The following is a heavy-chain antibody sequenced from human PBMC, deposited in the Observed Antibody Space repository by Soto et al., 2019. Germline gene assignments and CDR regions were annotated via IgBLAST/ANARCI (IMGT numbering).Heavy chain of an antibody. CDR3: TSRRDWTAVDPLDY. Sequence: GGSLRLSCAASGFTFSDSGMHLVRQASGKGLEWVGRIRNKGNNYATAYTASVKGRFTISRDDSKNTVYLQMNSLKIDDTAVYYCTSRRDWTAVDPLDYWGLGTLVTVSS. CDR2: IRNKGNNYAT. CDR1: GFTFSDSG. V-gene: IGHV3-73*01. D-gene: IGHD5-18*01. J-gene: IGHJ4*02.